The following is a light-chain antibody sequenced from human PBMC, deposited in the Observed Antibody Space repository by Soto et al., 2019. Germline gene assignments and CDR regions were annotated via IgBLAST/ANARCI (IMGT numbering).Light chain of an antibody. CDR3: RSYTSSRTLGV. J-gene: IGLJ1*01. Sequence: QSALTQPASVSGSPGQSITISCTGTSSDVGGYNYVSWYLQHPGKAPKLMIYDVSNRPSGVSNRFSGSKSGNTASLTISGLQGEDEADYCCRSYTSSRTLGVFGSRTKVTVL. CDR2: DVS. V-gene: IGLV2-14*01. CDR1: SSDVGGYNY.